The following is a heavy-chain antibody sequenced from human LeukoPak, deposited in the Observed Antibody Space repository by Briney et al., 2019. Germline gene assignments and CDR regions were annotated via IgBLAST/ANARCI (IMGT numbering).Heavy chain of an antibody. CDR3: AKDKGDGSGWDVFDY. D-gene: IGHD6-19*01. Sequence: TGGSLRLSYATSRFTFSSYVMSWVRQAPGKGLEWVLLNRDSDGSTYYADSVKGRFTISRDDSRNRLNLQLKSMGVGDTAVYYCAKDKGDGSGWDVFDYWGQGTLVTVAS. CDR2: NRDSDGST. V-gene: IGHV3-23*01. CDR1: RFTFSSYV. J-gene: IGHJ4*02.